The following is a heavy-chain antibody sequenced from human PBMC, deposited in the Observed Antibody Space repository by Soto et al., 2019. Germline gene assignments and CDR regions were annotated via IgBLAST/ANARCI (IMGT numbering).Heavy chain of an antibody. CDR3: ATQRH. Sequence: QVQLVQSGAEVKKPGSSVNVSCKPSGGIFSTYTFSWVRQAPGQGLEWMGRIIPVLGITNSTQKFQGRVTITADKSTSTVYMKLSSLRSEDTAMYYCATQRHWGQGTLVTVSS. J-gene: IGHJ4*02. V-gene: IGHV1-69*02. CDR1: GGIFSTYT. CDR2: IIPVLGIT.